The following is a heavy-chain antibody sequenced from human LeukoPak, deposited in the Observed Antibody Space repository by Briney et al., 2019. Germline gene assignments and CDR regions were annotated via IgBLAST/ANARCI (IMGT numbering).Heavy chain of an antibody. CDR1: GGSISSSSYY. J-gene: IGHJ3*02. D-gene: IGHD6-19*01. V-gene: IGHV4-39*01. CDR3: ARPGYSSGFTYAFDI. CDR2: IYYSGST. Sequence: SETLSLTCTVSGGSISSSSYYWGWIRPPPGKGLEWIGSIYYSGSTYYNPSLKSRVTISVDTSKNQFSLKLSSVTAADTAVYYCARPGYSSGFTYAFDIWGQGTMVTVSS.